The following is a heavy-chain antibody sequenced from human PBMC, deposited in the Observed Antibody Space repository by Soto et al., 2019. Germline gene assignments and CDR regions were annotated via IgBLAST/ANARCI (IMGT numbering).Heavy chain of an antibody. Sequence: QVQLQESGPGLVKPSETLSLTCTVSGGSISSYYWSWIRQPPGKGLEWIGYIYYSGSTNYTPSLKSRVTISVDTSKNQFSLKLSSVTAADTAVYYCARSLGRLGYCSGGSCYSDIDYWGQGTLVTVSS. V-gene: IGHV4-59*01. J-gene: IGHJ4*02. CDR3: ARSLGRLGYCSGGSCYSDIDY. CDR2: IYYSGST. D-gene: IGHD2-15*01. CDR1: GGSISSYY.